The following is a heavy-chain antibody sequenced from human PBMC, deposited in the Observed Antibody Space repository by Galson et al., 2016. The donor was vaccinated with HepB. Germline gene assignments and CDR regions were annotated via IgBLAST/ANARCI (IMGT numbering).Heavy chain of an antibody. J-gene: IGHJ4*02. D-gene: IGHD6-19*01. CDR2: VYYXXST. CDR3: ARRPYSGWXQYFDF. CDR1: XGSINIXXFY. V-gene: IGHV4-39*01. Sequence: LSXXCTVXXGSINIXXFYXXXIRQPPGXXXEWIGSVYYXXSTNYNPSPKSRVTISEDTAKNHFSLKLNSVTAXXTAVYFCARRPYSGWXQYFDFWGQGXLVAXXS.